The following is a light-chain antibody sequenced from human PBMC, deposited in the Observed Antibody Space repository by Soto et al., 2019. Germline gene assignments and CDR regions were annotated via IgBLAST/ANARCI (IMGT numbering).Light chain of an antibody. CDR2: GAS. J-gene: IGKJ1*01. Sequence: EIVMTQSPATLSVFPGERVTLSCRASQSVSSNLAWFQHKPGQAPRLLIYGASIRATGIPARLSGSGSRTGFTLTISSMQSEDFGVYYRQQYKNWWTFGQGTKVDIK. CDR1: QSVSSN. CDR3: QQYKNWWT. V-gene: IGKV3-15*01.